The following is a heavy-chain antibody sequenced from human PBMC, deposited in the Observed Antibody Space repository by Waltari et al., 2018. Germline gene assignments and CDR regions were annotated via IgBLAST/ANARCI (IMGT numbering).Heavy chain of an antibody. CDR2: IFPADSDT. CDR3: ARQSSQSLDY. V-gene: IGHV5-51*01. D-gene: IGHD6-6*01. Sequence: EVQLVQSGAEVKKPGESLKISCKASGYTFTSNWIGWVRQLPGKGLEWMGSIFPADSDTRYSPSFQGQGTIAVDKSVSTAYLQWSSLKASDTAMYYCARQSSQSLDYWGQGTLVTVSS. CDR1: GYTFTSNW. J-gene: IGHJ4*02.